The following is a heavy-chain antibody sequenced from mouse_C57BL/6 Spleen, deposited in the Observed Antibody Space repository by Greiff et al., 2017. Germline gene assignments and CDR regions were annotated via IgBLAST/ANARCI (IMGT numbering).Heavy chain of an antibody. J-gene: IGHJ4*01. CDR2: ISYDGSN. CDR1: GYSITSGYY. V-gene: IGHV3-6*01. Sequence: DVKLQESGPGLVKPSQSLSLTCSVTGYSITSGYYWNWIRQFPGNKLEWMGYISYDGSNNYNPSLKNRISITRDTSKNQFFLKLNSVTTEDTATYYCARANPHYYAMDYWGQGTSVTVSS. CDR3: ARANPHYYAMDY.